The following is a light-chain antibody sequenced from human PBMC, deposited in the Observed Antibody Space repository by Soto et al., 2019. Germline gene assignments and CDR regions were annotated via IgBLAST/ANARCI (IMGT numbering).Light chain of an antibody. V-gene: IGLV2-14*03. J-gene: IGLJ1*01. CDR2: DVS. Sequence: ASGNRLHGQLLRIFYTETSSDVGAYNYVSWYQHHPGKAPKLIIYDVSDRPSGVSNRFSASKSGNTASLTISGLQAEDEADYYCSSYTSSNTEVFGTGTKFTVL. CDR1: SSDVGAYNY. CDR3: SSYTSSNTEV.